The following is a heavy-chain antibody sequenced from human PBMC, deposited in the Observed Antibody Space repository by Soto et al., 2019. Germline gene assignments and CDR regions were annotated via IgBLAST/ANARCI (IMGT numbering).Heavy chain of an antibody. D-gene: IGHD6-19*01. CDR2: IVPIFETL. Sequence: QVQLVQSGAEVKKPGSSVKVSCKASGATFSGYAINWVRQAPGQGLEWLGRIVPIFETLNYAERFQGRVAITADESTTTVYMALTNLTHEDTAVYYCVVMGNVAVSNPRSFDYWGQGTQVTVSS. CDR1: GATFSGYA. CDR3: VVMGNVAVSNPRSFDY. V-gene: IGHV1-69*18. J-gene: IGHJ4*02.